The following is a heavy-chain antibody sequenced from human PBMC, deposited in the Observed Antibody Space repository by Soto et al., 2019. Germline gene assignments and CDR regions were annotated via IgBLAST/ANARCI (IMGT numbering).Heavy chain of an antibody. V-gene: IGHV3-23*01. Sequence: GGSLRLSCAASGFTFSSYAMSWVREAPGKGLEWVSAISGSGGSTYYADSVKGRFTISRDNSKNTLYLQMNSLRAEDTAVYYCANLRGYSYGWIDYWGQGTLVTVSS. CDR2: ISGSGGST. D-gene: IGHD5-18*01. J-gene: IGHJ4*02. CDR3: ANLRGYSYGWIDY. CDR1: GFTFSSYA.